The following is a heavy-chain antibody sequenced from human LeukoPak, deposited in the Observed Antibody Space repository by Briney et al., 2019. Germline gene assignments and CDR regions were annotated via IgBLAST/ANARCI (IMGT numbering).Heavy chain of an antibody. D-gene: IGHD1-1*01. CDR3: AKSGRDSRGNGDYFDY. J-gene: IGHJ4*02. CDR2: IRYDGSNK. Sequence: PGGSLRLSCAASGFTFSSYSMNWVRQAPGKGLEWVAFIRYDGSNKYYADSVKGRFTISRDNSKNTLYLQMNSLRAEDTAVYYCAKSGRDSRGNGDYFDYWGQGTLVTVSS. CDR1: GFTFSSYS. V-gene: IGHV3-30*02.